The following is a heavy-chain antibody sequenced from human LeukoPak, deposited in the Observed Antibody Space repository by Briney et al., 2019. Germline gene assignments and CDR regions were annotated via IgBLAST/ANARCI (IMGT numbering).Heavy chain of an antibody. D-gene: IGHD3-22*01. J-gene: IGHJ3*02. CDR3: AIEGSSSGRAFDI. V-gene: IGHV3-33*01. CDR2: IWYDGSNK. Sequence: GGSLRLXCAASGFTFSSYGMHWGRQAPGKGLEWVTVIWYDGSNKYYADSVKGRFTISRDNSKNTLYLQMNSLRAEDTAVYYCAIEGSSSGRAFDIWGQGTMVTVSS. CDR1: GFTFSSYG.